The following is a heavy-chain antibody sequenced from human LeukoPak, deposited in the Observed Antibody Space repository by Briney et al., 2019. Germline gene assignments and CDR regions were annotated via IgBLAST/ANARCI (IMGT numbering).Heavy chain of an antibody. J-gene: IGHJ4*02. CDR1: GFTFSSYE. CDR3: ARVGYSYGLDYFDY. V-gene: IGHV3-48*03. CDR2: ISSSGSTI. Sequence: PGGSLRLSCGASGFTFSSYEKNWVRHAPGKGLEWVSYISSSGSTISYSDSVKGRFTISRDNAKNSLYLQMNSLRAEDTAVYYCARVGYSYGLDYFDYWGQGNLVTVSS. D-gene: IGHD5-18*01.